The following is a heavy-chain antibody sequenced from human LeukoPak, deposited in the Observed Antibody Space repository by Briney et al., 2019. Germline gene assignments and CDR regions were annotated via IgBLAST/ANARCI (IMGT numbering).Heavy chain of an antibody. Sequence: GGSLRLSCEASGFTFTTYSMTWVRQAPGKGLEWVSIISSGSSAIFSADALKGRFTISRDDAKNLLYLDMNSLRAEDTAVYYCARGHTAVTRHFDFWGQGTLVTVSS. V-gene: IGHV3-21*01. CDR3: ARGHTAVTRHFDF. CDR2: ISSGSSAI. CDR1: GFTFTTYS. D-gene: IGHD4-17*01. J-gene: IGHJ4*02.